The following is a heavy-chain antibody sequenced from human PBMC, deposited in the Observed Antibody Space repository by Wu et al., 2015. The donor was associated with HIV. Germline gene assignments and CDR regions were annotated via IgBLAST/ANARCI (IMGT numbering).Heavy chain of an antibody. CDR1: GYTFTAYY. CDR2: INPNSDVA. J-gene: IGHJ3*02. D-gene: IGHD3-10*01. CDR3: VRGARGMPKGAFDI. Sequence: QVQLVQSGAELKKPGASVKISCKTSGYTFTAYYIHWVRQAPGQGLEWMAWINPNSDVANFAEIFQGRVTMTRETAITTAYLELTGLTSDDTAVYYCVRGARGMPKGAFDIWGQGTLV. V-gene: IGHV1-2*02.